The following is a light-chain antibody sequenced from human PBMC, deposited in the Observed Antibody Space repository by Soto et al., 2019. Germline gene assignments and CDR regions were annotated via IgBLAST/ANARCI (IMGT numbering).Light chain of an antibody. CDR2: KAS. J-gene: IGKJ1*01. V-gene: IGKV1-5*03. CDR1: QTISSW. Sequence: DIQMTQSPSTLSGSVGDRVTITCRASQTISSWLAWYQQKPGKAPKLLIYKASTLKSGVPSRFRGSGSGTEFTLTISNLQPDDFATYYCQHYNSYSEAFGQGTNVELK. CDR3: QHYNSYSEA.